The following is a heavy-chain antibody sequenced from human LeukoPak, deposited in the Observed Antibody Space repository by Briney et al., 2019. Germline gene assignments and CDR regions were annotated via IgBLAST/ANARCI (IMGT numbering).Heavy chain of an antibody. Sequence: SETLSLTCTVSGGSISDYYWSWIRQPPGRGLEWVAYINYSGNTNYNPSLKSRVTISVDTSKNHFSLKLNSVTAADTAVYYCARLSVLNNSVLHHFDRWGQETLVTVSS. CDR3: ARLSVLNNSVLHHFDR. V-gene: IGHV4-59*08. CDR2: INYSGNT. J-gene: IGHJ4*02. CDR1: GGSISDYY. D-gene: IGHD1/OR15-1a*01.